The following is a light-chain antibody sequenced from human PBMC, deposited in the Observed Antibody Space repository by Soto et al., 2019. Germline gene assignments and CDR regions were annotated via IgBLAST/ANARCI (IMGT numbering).Light chain of an antibody. CDR1: SSNIGRNY. CDR3: AAWDDSLRGYL. Sequence: SLMNETPSASGKPSNRFTISGSGSSSNIGRNYIYWYQQLPGTAPKLLIYGNTQRPSGVPDRFSGSKSGTSVSLAISGLRSEDAADYHCAAWDDSLRGYLFGTGTKVTV. J-gene: IGLJ1*01. V-gene: IGLV1-47*02. CDR2: GNT.